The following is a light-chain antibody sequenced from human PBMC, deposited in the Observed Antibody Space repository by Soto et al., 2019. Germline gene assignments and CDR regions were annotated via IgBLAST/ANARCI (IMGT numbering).Light chain of an antibody. J-gene: IGKJ1*01. V-gene: IGKV1-5*03. CDR2: KAS. CDR1: QTISSW. Sequence: DIQMNQSPSTLSGTVGDGVTITCRASQTISSWLAWYQQKPGKAPKLLIYKASTLKSGVPSRFSGSGSGTEFTLTISSLQPDDFATYYCQHYNSYSEAFGQGTKVDI. CDR3: QHYNSYSEA.